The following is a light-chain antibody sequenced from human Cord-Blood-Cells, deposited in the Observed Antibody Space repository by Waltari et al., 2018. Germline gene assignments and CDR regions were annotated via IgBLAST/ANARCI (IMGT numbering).Light chain of an antibody. CDR2: AAS. CDR3: QQSYRT. V-gene: IGKV1-39*01. CDR1: QSISSY. J-gene: IGKJ1*01. Sequence: DIQMTQSPSSPSASLADRVTITCRASQSISSYLNWYQQKPGKAPKLLIYAASRLQSGVPSRFSGSGAGTDFTLTISSLQPEDFATYYCQQSYRTFGQGTKVEIK.